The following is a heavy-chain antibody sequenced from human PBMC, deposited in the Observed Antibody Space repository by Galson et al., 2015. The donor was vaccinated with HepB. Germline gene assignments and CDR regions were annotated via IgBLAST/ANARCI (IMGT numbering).Heavy chain of an antibody. D-gene: IGHD6-13*01. J-gene: IGHJ2*01. CDR3: ARRSTTWPNWYFDL. CDR1: GDDFSSYW. V-gene: IGHV5-51*03. CDR2: IYPSDSDT. Sequence: QSGAEVKKPGESLKISCMGSGDDFSSYWIGWVRQMPGKGLEWMGIIYPSDSDTRYSPSFQGQVTFSADKSINTAYLQWSSLKASDTAMYYCARRSTTWPNWYFDLWGRGTLVTVSS.